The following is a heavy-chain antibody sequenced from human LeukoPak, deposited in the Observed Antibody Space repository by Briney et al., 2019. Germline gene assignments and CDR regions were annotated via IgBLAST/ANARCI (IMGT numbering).Heavy chain of an antibody. Sequence: PGGSLRLSCAASGFTFSSYSMNWVRQAPGKGLEWVSSISSSSSYIYYADSVKGRFTISRDNAKNSLYLQMNSLRGEDTAVYYCASRYSSSGGLDYGGRGTLVTVSS. CDR3: ASRYSSSGGLDY. V-gene: IGHV3-21*01. CDR1: GFTFSSYS. D-gene: IGHD6-13*01. J-gene: IGHJ4*02. CDR2: ISSSSSYI.